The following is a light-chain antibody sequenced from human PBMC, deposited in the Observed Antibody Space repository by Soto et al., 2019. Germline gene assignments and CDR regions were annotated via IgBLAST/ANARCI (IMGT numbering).Light chain of an antibody. CDR1: QSVSYSY. CDR2: GAS. CDR3: QQYVTSPLT. J-gene: IGKJ4*01. V-gene: IGKV3-20*01. Sequence: EIVLTQSPGTLSLSPGERATLSCRASQSVSYSYLAWYQQKPGQAPRLLIYGASSRATGIPDRFSGSGSGTDFTLTISRLEPADFAVYCCQQYVTSPLTFGGGTQVEIK.